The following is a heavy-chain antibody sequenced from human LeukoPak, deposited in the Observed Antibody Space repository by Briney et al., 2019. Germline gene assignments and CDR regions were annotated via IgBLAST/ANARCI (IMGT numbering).Heavy chain of an antibody. CDR2: IIPIFGTA. CDR3: ASVVRGESWFDP. CDR1: GGTFSSYA. D-gene: IGHD3-10*01. V-gene: IGHV1-69*05. J-gene: IGHJ5*02. Sequence: ASVKVSCKASGGTFSSYAISWVRQAPGQGLEWMGGIIPIFGTANYAQKFQGRVTITTDESTSTAYMELSSLRSEDTAVYYCASVVRGESWFDPWGQGTLVTVSS.